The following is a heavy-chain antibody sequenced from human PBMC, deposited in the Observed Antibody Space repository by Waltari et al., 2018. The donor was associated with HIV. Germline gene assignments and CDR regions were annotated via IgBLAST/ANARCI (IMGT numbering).Heavy chain of an antibody. D-gene: IGHD6-19*01. CDR3: LRRGWLERVWYCDL. V-gene: IGHV3-9*01. J-gene: IGHJ2*01. CDR1: GLTFDDYA. Sequence: GRSLRLSCAASGLTFDDYAMHWVRQAPGKGLEWVSGISWNSGNIGYADSVKGRFTISRDNAKNSLYLQINCLRLEDTALYYCLRRGWLERVWYCDLWSRVTLVTV. CDR2: ISWNSGNI.